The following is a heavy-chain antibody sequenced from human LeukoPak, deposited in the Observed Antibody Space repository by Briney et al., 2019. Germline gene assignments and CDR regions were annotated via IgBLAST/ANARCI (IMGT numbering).Heavy chain of an antibody. CDR1: GGTFSSYA. Sequence: GASVKVSCKASGGTFSSYAISWVRQAPGQGLEWMGGIIPIFGTANYAQKLQGRVTMTTDTSTSTAYMELRSLRSDDTAVYYCARDWVYSCGSEISTGFDYWGQGTLVTVSS. CDR3: ARDWVYSCGSEISTGFDY. D-gene: IGHD5-18*01. J-gene: IGHJ4*02. CDR2: IIPIFGTA. V-gene: IGHV1-69*05.